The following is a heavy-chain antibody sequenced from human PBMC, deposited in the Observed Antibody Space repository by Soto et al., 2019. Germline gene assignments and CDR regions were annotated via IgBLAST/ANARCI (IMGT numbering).Heavy chain of an antibody. V-gene: IGHV4-39*01. CDR2: IYYSGIT. CDR1: GDSINSRIYY. J-gene: IGHJ4*02. D-gene: IGHD2-21*02. Sequence: SETRSLTWTVTGDSINSRIYYWGWIRQPPGKVLDWIGSIYYSGITYNNPSLRSRVSMSIDTSKDQFSLKLKSVTAADTALYFCARQRTSVVTQAYFDVWGPGSLVTVSS. CDR3: ARQRTSVVTQAYFDV.